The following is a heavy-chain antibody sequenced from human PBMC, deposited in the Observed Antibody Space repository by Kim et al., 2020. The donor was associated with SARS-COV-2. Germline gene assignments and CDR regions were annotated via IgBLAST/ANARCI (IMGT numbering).Heavy chain of an antibody. CDR2: GDTT. D-gene: IGHD6-13*01. CDR3: ANPRQPDY. J-gene: IGHJ4*02. Sequence: GDTTPYADSGKGRFTGSRDNSKNTLYLQMSSLRAEDTAIYYCANPRQPDYWGQGTLVTVSS. V-gene: IGHV3-23*01.